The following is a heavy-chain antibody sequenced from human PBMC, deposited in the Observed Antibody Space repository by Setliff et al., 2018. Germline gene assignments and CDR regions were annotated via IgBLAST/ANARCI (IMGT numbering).Heavy chain of an antibody. CDR2: ISYDGSNK. CDR1: GFTLSSHA. Sequence: SLRLSCAASGFTLSSHAMHWVRHAPGKGLEWVAVISYDGSNKYYADSVKGRFTISRDNSKNTLFLQMNSLRPEDTAVYYCARDPILDYGSGLMVTAIQGYMDVWGKGTTVTVSS. J-gene: IGHJ6*03. V-gene: IGHV3-30*01. CDR3: ARDPILDYGSGLMVTAIQGYMDV. D-gene: IGHD2-21*02.